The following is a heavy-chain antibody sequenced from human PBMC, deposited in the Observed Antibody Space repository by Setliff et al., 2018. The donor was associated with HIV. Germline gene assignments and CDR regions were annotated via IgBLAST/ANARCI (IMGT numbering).Heavy chain of an antibody. CDR2: ISRSGDTI. CDR3: ARDDWTCSDGTCFPITFGY. V-gene: IGHV3-48*01. D-gene: IGHD2-15*01. CDR1: GFTFSTYS. Sequence: LRLSCAASGFTFSTYSMNWVRQAPGKGLEWVSYISRSGDTIDYADSVKGRFTISRDNAKNSVSLQMNSLRVEDTAVYYCARDDWTCSDGTCFPITFGYWGQGTLVTVSS. J-gene: IGHJ4*02.